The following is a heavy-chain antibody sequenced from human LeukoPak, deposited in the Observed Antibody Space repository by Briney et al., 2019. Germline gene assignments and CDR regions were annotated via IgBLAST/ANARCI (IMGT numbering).Heavy chain of an antibody. CDR2: ISYDGSNK. J-gene: IGHJ4*02. CDR3: AKDLGIVGATGTLDY. Sequence: GGSLRLSCAASGFTFSNYGMHWVRQAPGKGLEWVAVISYDGSNKYYADSVKGRFTISRDNSKNTLYVQMNSLRGEDTAVYYCAKDLGIVGATGTLDYWGQGTLVTVSS. CDR1: GFTFSNYG. D-gene: IGHD1-26*01. V-gene: IGHV3-30*18.